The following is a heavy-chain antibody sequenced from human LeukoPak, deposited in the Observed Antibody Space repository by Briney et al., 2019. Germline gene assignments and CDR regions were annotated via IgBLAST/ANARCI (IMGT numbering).Heavy chain of an antibody. J-gene: IGHJ4*02. CDR3: ARGWKGFDY. CDR2: IYYSGST. CDR1: GGSMNNRDYY. V-gene: IGHV4-30-4*01. D-gene: IGHD1-1*01. Sequence: PSETLSLTCTVSGGSMNNRDYYWSWIRQPPGKGLEWIGYIYYSGSTYYNPSLKSRVTISEDTPKNQFYLKLTPATAADTAVYYCARGWKGFDYWGQGTLVTVSS.